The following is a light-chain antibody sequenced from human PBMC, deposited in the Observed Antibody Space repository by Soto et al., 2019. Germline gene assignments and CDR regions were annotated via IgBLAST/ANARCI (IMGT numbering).Light chain of an antibody. V-gene: IGKV1-39*01. CDR1: QSISYY. Sequence: DIQMTQSPSSLSASVGDSITITCRASQSISYYLNWYQQKPGKAPKVLIYAASSLQSGVPARFRGSGSGTTYTLTLSSLQPEDFATYYCPPSSTRPPFGGGTKVQIK. CDR3: PPSSTRPP. J-gene: IGKJ4*01. CDR2: AAS.